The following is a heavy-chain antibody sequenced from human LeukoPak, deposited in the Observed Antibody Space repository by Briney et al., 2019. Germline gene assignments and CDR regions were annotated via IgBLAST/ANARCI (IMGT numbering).Heavy chain of an antibody. Sequence: SETLSLTCTVSGGSISSYYWSWIRQPPGKGLEWIAYIYNRGSTNYNPSLKSRVTISVDTSKNQFSLKLSSATAADTAVYCCAREAVAGYGSDAFDIWGQGTMVTVSS. V-gene: IGHV4-59*01. CDR3: AREAVAGYGSDAFDI. J-gene: IGHJ3*02. D-gene: IGHD6-13*01. CDR2: IYNRGST. CDR1: GGSISSYY.